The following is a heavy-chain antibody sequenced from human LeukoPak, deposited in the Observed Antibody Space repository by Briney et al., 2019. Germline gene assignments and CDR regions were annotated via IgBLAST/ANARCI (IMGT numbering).Heavy chain of an antibody. CDR2: ISYDGSNK. Sequence: PGRSLRLSCAASGFTFSSYAMHWVRQAPGKGLEWVAVISYDGSNKYYADSVKGRFTISRDNSKNTLYLQMNSLRAEDTAVYYCARAFPIAAAVMRQNPGAFDTWGQGTMVTVSS. D-gene: IGHD6-13*01. J-gene: IGHJ3*02. V-gene: IGHV3-30*04. CDR3: ARAFPIAAAVMRQNPGAFDT. CDR1: GFTFSSYA.